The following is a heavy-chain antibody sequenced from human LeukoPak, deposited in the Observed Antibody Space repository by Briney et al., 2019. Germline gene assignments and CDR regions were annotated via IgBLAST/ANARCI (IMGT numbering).Heavy chain of an antibody. Sequence: GRSLRLSCAASGFTFDDCAMHWGRQAPGGGVEWVSGISWNSGSIGYADSVKGRFTISRDNAKNSLYLQMNSLRAEDTALYYCAKDIEGMGATFDYWGKGPLVPVSS. CDR1: GFTFDDCA. D-gene: IGHD1-26*01. CDR3: AKDIEGMGATFDY. V-gene: IGHV3-9*01. CDR2: ISWNSGSI. J-gene: IGHJ4*02.